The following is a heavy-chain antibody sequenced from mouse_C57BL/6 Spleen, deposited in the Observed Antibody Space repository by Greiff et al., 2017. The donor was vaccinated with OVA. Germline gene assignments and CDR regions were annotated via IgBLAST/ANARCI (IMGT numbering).Heavy chain of an antibody. J-gene: IGHJ4*01. Sequence: VQLVESGAELVRPGASVTLSCKASGYTFTDYEMHWVKQTPVHGLEWIGAIDPETGGTAYNQKFKGKAILTADKSSSTAYMELRSLTSEDSAVYYCTSSSSNYYGTAMDYWGQGTSVTVSS. CDR1: GYTFTDYE. D-gene: IGHD1-1*01. V-gene: IGHV1-15*01. CDR2: IDPETGGT. CDR3: TSSSSNYYGTAMDY.